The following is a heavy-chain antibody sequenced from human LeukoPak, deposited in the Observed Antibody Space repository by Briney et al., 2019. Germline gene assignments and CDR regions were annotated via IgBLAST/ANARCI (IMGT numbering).Heavy chain of an antibody. Sequence: PGRSLRLSCAASGFTFSSYGMHWVRQAPGKGLEWVAVISYDGSNKYYADSVKGRFTISRDNSKNTLYLQMNSLRAEDTAVYYCASGIWSGYYMSGTDYWGQGTLVTVSS. CDR1: GFTFSSYG. CDR3: ASGIWSGYYMSGTDY. CDR2: ISYDGSNK. D-gene: IGHD3-3*01. J-gene: IGHJ4*02. V-gene: IGHV3-30*03.